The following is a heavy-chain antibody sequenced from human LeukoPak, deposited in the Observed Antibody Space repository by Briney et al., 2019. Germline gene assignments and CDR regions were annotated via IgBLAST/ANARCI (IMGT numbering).Heavy chain of an antibody. CDR3: ARTQGYCSGGSCYLYYFDS. CDR1: GFTFSSYE. Sequence: PGGSLRLSCAASGFTFSSYEMNWVRQAPGKGLEWVSYISSSGSTIYYADSVKGRFTISRDNAKNSLYLQMNSLRAEDTAVYYCARTQGYCSGGSCYLYYFDSWGQGTLVTVSS. V-gene: IGHV3-48*03. J-gene: IGHJ4*02. CDR2: ISSSGSTI. D-gene: IGHD2-15*01.